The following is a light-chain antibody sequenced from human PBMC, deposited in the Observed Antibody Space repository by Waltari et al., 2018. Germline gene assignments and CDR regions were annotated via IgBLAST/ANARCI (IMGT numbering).Light chain of an antibody. J-gene: IGLJ1*01. CDR2: DAT. CDR3: SSFTSSSTGI. CDR1: RGDVGVNDL. V-gene: IGLV2-14*03. Sequence: QSALTHPASGSGAPGQSIPIPCTGTRGDVGVNDLVSWYQHHPGKAPKLMIYDATNRPSGVSDRFSASTSGNTASLTISDLRPEDEAEYYCSSFTSSSTGIFGSGTTVTVL.